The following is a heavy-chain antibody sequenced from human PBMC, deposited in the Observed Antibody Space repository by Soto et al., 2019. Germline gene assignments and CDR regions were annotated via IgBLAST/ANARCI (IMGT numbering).Heavy chain of an antibody. V-gene: IGHV1-69*13. Sequence: GASVKVSCKASGGTFGSYAISWVRQAPGQGLEWMGGIIPIFGTANYAQKFQGRVTITADESTSTAYMELSSLRSEDTAVYYCAIDSGCSSPRCHYPYWGQGTLVTVSS. CDR3: AIDSGCSSPRCHYPY. CDR1: GGTFGSYA. CDR2: IIPIFGTA. J-gene: IGHJ4*02. D-gene: IGHD2-2*01.